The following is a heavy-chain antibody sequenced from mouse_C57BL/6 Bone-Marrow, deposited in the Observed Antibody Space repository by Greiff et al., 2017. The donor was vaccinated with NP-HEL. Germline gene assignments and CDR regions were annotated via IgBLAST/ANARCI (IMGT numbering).Heavy chain of an antibody. V-gene: IGHV3-6*01. Sequence: EVKLMESGPGLVKPSQSLSLTCSVTGYSITSGYYWNWIRQFPGNKLEWRGYISYDGSNNYNPSLKNRISITLDKSKNQFFLKLNAVTTEDTATYYCARGNGDYWGQGTTLTVSS. CDR3: ARGNGDY. CDR2: ISYDGSN. CDR1: GYSITSGYY. J-gene: IGHJ2*01.